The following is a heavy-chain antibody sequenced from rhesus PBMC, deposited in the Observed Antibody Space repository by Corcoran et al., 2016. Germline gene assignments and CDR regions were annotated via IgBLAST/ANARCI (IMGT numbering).Heavy chain of an antibody. D-gene: IGHD1-20*01. V-gene: IGHV4-122*02. CDR2: IPYSGST. J-gene: IGHJ4*01. CDR3: ARDPPGAGTTLGY. Sequence: QVQLQESGPGLVKPSETLSLTCAVSGGSISSGYYYLSWIRQPPGKGLGWIGYIPYSGSTSNNPSLKSRVTISRDTSKNQFALKLSSVTAADTAVYYCARDPPGAGTTLGYWGQGVLVTVSS. CDR1: GGSISSGYYY.